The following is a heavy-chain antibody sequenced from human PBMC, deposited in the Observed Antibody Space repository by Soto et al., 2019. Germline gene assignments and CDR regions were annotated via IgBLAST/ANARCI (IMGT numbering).Heavy chain of an antibody. CDR2: INHSGST. CDR1: GGSFSDYY. J-gene: IGHJ6*02. Sequence: SETLSLTCAVYGGSFSDYYWSWIRQPPGKGLEWIGEINHSGSTNYNPSLKSRVTISVDTSKNQFSLKLSSVTAADTAVFYCARGREVLYYYYGMDVWGQGTTVTVSS. V-gene: IGHV4-34*01. CDR3: ARGREVLYYYYGMDV.